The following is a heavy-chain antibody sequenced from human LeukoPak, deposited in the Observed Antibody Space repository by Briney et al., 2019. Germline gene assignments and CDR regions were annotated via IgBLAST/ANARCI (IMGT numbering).Heavy chain of an antibody. CDR3: AKAQHGHTAIHAGQFDY. CDR1: GFTFSSYW. D-gene: IGHD5-18*01. V-gene: IGHV3-7*01. CDR2: IKRDGSES. Sequence: GGSLRLSCAASGFTFSSYWMTWVRQAPGRGLEWVANIKRDGSESYYMDSAKGRFTVSRDNAKNSLYLQMNSLRAEDTAVYYCAKAQHGHTAIHAGQFDYWGQGTLVTVSS. J-gene: IGHJ4*02.